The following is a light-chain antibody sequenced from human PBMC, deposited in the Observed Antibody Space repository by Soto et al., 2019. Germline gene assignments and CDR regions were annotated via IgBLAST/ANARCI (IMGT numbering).Light chain of an antibody. CDR1: SSDVGGYNY. CDR2: DVR. V-gene: IGLV2-14*01. CDR3: RSHTSSSSSV. J-gene: IGLJ1*01. Sequence: QSVLTQPASVSGSAGQSITISCTGTSSDVGGYNYVSWYQQHPGKAPKLMIYDVRNRPSGVSNRFSGSKSGNTASLTISGLQAEDEADNFCRSHTSSSSSVFGIWSKVTVL.